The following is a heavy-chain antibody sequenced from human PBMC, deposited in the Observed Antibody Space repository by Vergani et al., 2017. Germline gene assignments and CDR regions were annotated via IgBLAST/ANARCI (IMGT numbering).Heavy chain of an antibody. D-gene: IGHD6-13*01. CDR3: AREGYSSSWYSHYYYYMDV. J-gene: IGHJ6*03. CDR2: IIPILGIA. V-gene: IGHV1-69*08. Sequence: QVQLVQSGAEVKKPGSSVKVSCKASGGTFSSYTISWVRQAPGQGLEWMGRIIPILGIANYAQKFQGRVTITADKSTSTAYMELSSLRSEDTAVYYCAREGYSSSWYSHYYYYMDVWGKGTTVTGSS. CDR1: GGTFSSYT.